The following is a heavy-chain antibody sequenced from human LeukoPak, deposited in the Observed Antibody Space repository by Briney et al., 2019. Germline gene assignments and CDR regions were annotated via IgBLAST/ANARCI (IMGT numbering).Heavy chain of an antibody. J-gene: IGHJ6*03. D-gene: IGHD4-11*01. V-gene: IGHV4-39*07. CDR2: IDYSGST. CDR3: ARDGASDYSNYGGYYYYYYMDV. Sequence: SETLSLTCTVSGGSISSSDYYWGWIRQPPGQGLEWIGSIDYSGSTYSNPFLKSRVTVSVDTSKNQFSLKLSSVTAADTAVYYCARDGASDYSNYGGYYYYYYMDVWGKGTTVTVSS. CDR1: GGSISSSDYY.